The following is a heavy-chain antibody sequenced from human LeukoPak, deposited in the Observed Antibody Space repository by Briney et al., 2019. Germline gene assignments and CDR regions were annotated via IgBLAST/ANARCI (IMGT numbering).Heavy chain of an antibody. Sequence: ASVKVSCKASGYTFTSYDINWVRQATGQGLEWMGWMNPNSGNTGYAQKFQGRVTMTRNTSISTAYMELSSLRSEDTAVYYCARITSSGWYVWFDPWGQGTLVTVSS. D-gene: IGHD6-19*01. CDR1: GYTFTSYD. CDR2: MNPNSGNT. J-gene: IGHJ5*02. V-gene: IGHV1-8*01. CDR3: ARITSSGWYVWFDP.